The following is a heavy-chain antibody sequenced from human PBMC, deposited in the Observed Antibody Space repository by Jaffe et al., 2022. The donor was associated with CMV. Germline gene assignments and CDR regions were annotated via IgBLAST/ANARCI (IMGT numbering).Heavy chain of an antibody. D-gene: IGHD6-13*01. J-gene: IGHJ4*02. CDR2: INWNSGSI. V-gene: IGHV3-9*01. Sequence: EVQLVESGGGLEQPGRSLRLSCAASGFTFSDYAMHWVRQAPGKGLEWVSGINWNSGSIGYADSVKGRFTISRDNAKNSLYLQMNSLRADDTALYYCAKASMRLAYSSSWGAYFDYWGQGTLVTVSS. CDR3: AKASMRLAYSSSWGAYFDY. CDR1: GFTFSDYA.